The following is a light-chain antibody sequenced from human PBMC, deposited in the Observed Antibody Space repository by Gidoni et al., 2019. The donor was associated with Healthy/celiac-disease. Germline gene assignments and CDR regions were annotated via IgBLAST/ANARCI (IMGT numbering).Light chain of an antibody. Sequence: QSVLTQPPSASGAPGQRVTISCTGSSSNIGAGYDVHWYQQLPGTAPKLLIYGNSNRPSGVPDRFSGSKSGTSASLAITGLQAEDEADYYCQSYDSSLSGSGVFGGGTKLTVL. CDR3: QSYDSSLSGSGV. CDR1: SSNIGAGYD. CDR2: GNS. J-gene: IGLJ3*02. V-gene: IGLV1-40*01.